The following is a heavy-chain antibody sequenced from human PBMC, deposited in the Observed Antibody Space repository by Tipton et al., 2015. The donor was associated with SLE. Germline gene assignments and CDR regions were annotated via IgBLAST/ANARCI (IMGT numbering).Heavy chain of an antibody. Sequence: QSGAEVKKPGASVRVSCKASGYTFTTYGISWVRQAPGQGLEWMGWISTYNGNTNYAQKLQGRVTMTSDTSTNTAYMELRSLRSDHTANDYCARIFSGSYSAAWFQHWGQGTVVTVSS. CDR3: ARIFSGSYSAAWFQH. D-gene: IGHD1-26*01. CDR1: GYTFTTYG. CDR2: ISTYNGNT. V-gene: IGHV1-18*01. J-gene: IGHJ1*01.